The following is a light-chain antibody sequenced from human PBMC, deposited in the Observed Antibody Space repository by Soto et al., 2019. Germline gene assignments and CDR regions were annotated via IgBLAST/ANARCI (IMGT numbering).Light chain of an antibody. CDR2: AAF. CDR1: PSDNNY. CDR3: QQRNIWPPVT. Sequence: IVLTQSPATLSLSPGGRATLSCSASPSDNNYLACYQQKTGQPPRLLIYAAFNRAAGIPARFSGSGSGTDFTLTISSLEPEDSAVYYCQQRNIWPPVTFGQGTRLEIK. J-gene: IGKJ5*01. V-gene: IGKV3-11*01.